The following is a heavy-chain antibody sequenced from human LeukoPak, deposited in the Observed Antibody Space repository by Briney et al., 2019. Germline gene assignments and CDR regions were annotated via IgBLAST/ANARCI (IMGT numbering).Heavy chain of an antibody. Sequence: QTGGSLRLSCAASGFTFSSYWMHWVRQAPGKGLVWVPRISSDGSSTDYADSVKGRFTISRDNAKNTLYLQMNSLRAEDTAVYYCARRRTSGDFDYWGQGTLVTVSS. J-gene: IGHJ4*02. CDR3: ARRRTSGDFDY. CDR1: GFTFSSYW. CDR2: ISSDGSST. D-gene: IGHD2-2*01. V-gene: IGHV3-74*01.